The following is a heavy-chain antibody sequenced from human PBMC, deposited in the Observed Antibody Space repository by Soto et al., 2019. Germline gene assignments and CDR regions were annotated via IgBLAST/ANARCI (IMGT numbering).Heavy chain of an antibody. J-gene: IGHJ4*02. CDR3: AKDGYYSGNYFDY. D-gene: IGHD1-26*01. V-gene: IGHV3-30*18. Sequence: QVQLVESGGGVVQPGRSLRLTCAASGFTFNSYGMHWVRQAPGKGLEWVAIISYDGTNKYYADFVKGRFTISRDNSKNTLYLQMNSLRAEDTAVYYCAKDGYYSGNYFDYWGQGTLVTVSS. CDR2: ISYDGTNK. CDR1: GFTFNSYG.